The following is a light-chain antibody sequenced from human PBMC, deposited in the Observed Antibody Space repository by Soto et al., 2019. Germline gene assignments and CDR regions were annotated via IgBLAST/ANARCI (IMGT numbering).Light chain of an antibody. CDR2: DAS. J-gene: IGKJ4*01. V-gene: IGKV3-11*01. CDR1: QSVSAGN. Sequence: EIVLTQSPATLSLSPGERATLSCRASQSVSAGNLAWYQQKPGQAPRLLFYDASSRATDIPARFSGSGSGTDFTLTISNLEPEDFAVYYCQKRDDWPLTFGGGTRWIS. CDR3: QKRDDWPLT.